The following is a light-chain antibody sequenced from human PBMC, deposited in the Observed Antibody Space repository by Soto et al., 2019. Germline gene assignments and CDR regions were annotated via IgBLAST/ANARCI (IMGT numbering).Light chain of an antibody. V-gene: IGKV1-5*03. CDR3: QQYNSYSRT. CDR1: QSISSW. Sequence: DIQMTQSPSTLSASVGDRVTITCRASQSISSWLAWYQQKPGKAPKVLIYKASNLESGVPSRFSGSGSGTEFTLTISSLQPDDFATYYCQQYNSYSRTFGQGTKVDIK. CDR2: KAS. J-gene: IGKJ1*01.